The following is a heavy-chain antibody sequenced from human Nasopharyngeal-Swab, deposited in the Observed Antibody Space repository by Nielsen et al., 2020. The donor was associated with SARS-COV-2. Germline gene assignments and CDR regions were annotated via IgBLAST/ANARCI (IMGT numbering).Heavy chain of an antibody. Sequence: ASVKVSCKASGYTFTSYYMHWVRQAPGQGLEWMGIINPSGGSTSYAQKFQGRVTMTRDTSTSTVYMELRSLGYDDTAVYYCARDRGLEGYAYGVLDYWGQGNLVTVSS. CDR3: ARDRGLEGYAYGVLDY. CDR2: INPSGGST. J-gene: IGHJ4*02. D-gene: IGHD5-18*01. V-gene: IGHV1-46*01. CDR1: GYTFTSYY.